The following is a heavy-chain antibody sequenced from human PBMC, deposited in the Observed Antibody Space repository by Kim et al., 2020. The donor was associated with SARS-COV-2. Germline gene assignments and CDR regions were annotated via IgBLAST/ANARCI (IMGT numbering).Heavy chain of an antibody. CDR2: IGTAGDT. J-gene: IGHJ4*02. D-gene: IGHD5-18*01. V-gene: IGHV3-13*01. CDR3: ARAGDTAIFDY. CDR1: GFTFSSYD. Sequence: GGSLRLSCAASGFTFSSYDMHWVRQATGKGLEWVSAIGTAGDTYYPGSVKGRFTISRENAKNSLYLQMNSLRAGDTAVYYCARAGDTAIFDYWGQGTLVTVSS.